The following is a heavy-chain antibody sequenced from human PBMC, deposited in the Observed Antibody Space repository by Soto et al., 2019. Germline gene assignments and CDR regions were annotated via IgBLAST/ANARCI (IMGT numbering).Heavy chain of an antibody. D-gene: IGHD3-10*01. CDR3: ARGWGNYYGVNDY. CDR1: GYTFNTFG. V-gene: IGHV1-18*01. Sequence: IQLVQSGAEVKRPGASVKVSCKASGYTFNTFGISWVRQAPGQGLEWMGCISGYNAKRDYSRKLQGRITLTTDPSTNTSYMELRSLTSDDTAVYYCARGWGNYYGVNDYWCQGTLVTVSS. CDR2: ISGYNAKR. J-gene: IGHJ4*02.